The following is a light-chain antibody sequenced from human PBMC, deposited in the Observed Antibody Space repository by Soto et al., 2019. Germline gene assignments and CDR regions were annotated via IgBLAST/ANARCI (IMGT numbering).Light chain of an antibody. CDR3: QQYYSTPPVT. CDR2: WAS. Sequence: DIVMTQSPDSLAVSLGERATINCKSSQSVLYSSNNKNYLAWYQQKPGQPPKLLIYWASTRESGVPDRFSGSGSGTDFTLTISSLQAEDVAVYDCQQYYSTPPVTFGQGTKVEIK. J-gene: IGKJ1*01. CDR1: QSVLYSSNNKNY. V-gene: IGKV4-1*01.